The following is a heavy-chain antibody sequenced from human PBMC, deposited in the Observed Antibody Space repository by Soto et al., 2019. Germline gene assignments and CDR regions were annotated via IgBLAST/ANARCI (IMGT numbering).Heavy chain of an antibody. CDR3: ARDSSGWYYY. V-gene: IGHV1-18*01. CDR1: GYTFTSYA. CDR2: ISAYNGNT. D-gene: IGHD6-19*01. Sequence: ASVKVSCKASGYTFTSYAMHWVRQAPGQGLEWMGWISAYNGNTNYAQKLQGRVTMTTDTSTSTAYMELRSLRSDDTAVYYCARDSSGWYYYWGQGTLVTVSS. J-gene: IGHJ4*02.